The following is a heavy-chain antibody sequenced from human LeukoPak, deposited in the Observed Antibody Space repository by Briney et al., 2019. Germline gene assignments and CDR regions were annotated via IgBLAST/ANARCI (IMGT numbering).Heavy chain of an antibody. V-gene: IGHV3-21*04. CDR2: ISTSSSYI. CDR1: RFTFSSYS. D-gene: IGHD3-10*01. J-gene: IGHJ6*03. CDR3: ARGGVNTMLRGVIRYYYMDV. Sequence: PGGSLRLSCAASRFTFSSYSMNWVRQAPGKGLEWVSSISTSSSYIYYADSVKGRFTISRDNSKNTLYLQMNSLRAEDTAVYYCARGGVNTMLRGVIRYYYMDVWGKGTTVTISS.